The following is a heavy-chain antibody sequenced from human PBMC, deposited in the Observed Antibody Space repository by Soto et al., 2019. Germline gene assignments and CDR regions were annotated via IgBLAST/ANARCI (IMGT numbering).Heavy chain of an antibody. CDR3: ARGPDIVVVPAAAYYYYYYMDV. Sequence: QVQLVQSGAEVKKPGASVKVSCKASGYTFTSYGISWVRRAPGQGLEWMGWISAYNGNTNYAQKLQGRVTMTTDTSTSTAYMELRSLRSDDTAVYYCARGPDIVVVPAAAYYYYYYMDVWGKGTTVTVSS. CDR1: GYTFTSYG. V-gene: IGHV1-18*01. D-gene: IGHD2-2*01. J-gene: IGHJ6*03. CDR2: ISAYNGNT.